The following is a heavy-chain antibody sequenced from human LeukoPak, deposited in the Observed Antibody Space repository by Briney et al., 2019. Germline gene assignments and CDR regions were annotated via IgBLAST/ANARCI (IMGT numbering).Heavy chain of an antibody. V-gene: IGHV1-8*03. J-gene: IGHJ4*02. CDR1: GYTFTSYD. CDR3: ARVLWFGEGFDY. CDR2: MNPNSGNT. D-gene: IGHD3-10*01. Sequence: ASVKVSCKASGYTFTSYDINWVRQATGQGLEWMGWMNPNSGNTGYAQKFQGRVTITRNTSISTAYMELSRLRSDDTAVYYCARVLWFGEGFDYWGQGTLVTVSS.